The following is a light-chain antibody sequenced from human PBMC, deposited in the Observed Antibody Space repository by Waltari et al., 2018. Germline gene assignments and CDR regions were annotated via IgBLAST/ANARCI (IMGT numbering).Light chain of an antibody. V-gene: IGLV3-1*01. Sequence: SYDLSQPPSVSVSPGQTATITCSGDDLGNKNVCWYQQKPGQSPTLVIFQKSKRPSGIPERFSGSNSVNTATLTITGTQPMDEGDYYCQAWDTNSVVFGGGTQLTVL. J-gene: IGLJ2*01. CDR2: QKS. CDR3: QAWDTNSVV. CDR1: DLGNKN.